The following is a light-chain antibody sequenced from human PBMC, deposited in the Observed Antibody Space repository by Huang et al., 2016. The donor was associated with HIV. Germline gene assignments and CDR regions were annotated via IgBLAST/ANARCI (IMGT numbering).Light chain of an antibody. CDR3: QQSYSTPRT. Sequence: DIQMTQSPSSLSASVGDRATITCRASQSISSYLNWYQQKPGKAPKLLIYAASSLQSGVPSRFSGSGSGTDFTLTFSSLQPEDFATYYCQQSYSTPRTFGQGTKLEIK. V-gene: IGKV1-39*01. CDR1: QSISSY. CDR2: AAS. J-gene: IGKJ2*01.